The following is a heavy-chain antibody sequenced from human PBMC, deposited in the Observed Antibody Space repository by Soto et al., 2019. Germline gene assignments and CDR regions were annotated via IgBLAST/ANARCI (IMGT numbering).Heavy chain of an antibody. D-gene: IGHD4-4*01. J-gene: IGHJ4*02. Sequence: GASVKVSCKASGGTFSSYTISWVRQAPGQGLEWMGRIIPILGIANYAQKFQGRVTITADKSTSTAYMELSSLRSEDTAVYYCARDDDYRQIADYWGQGTLVTVSS. V-gene: IGHV1-69*04. CDR1: GGTFSSYT. CDR3: ARDDDYRQIADY. CDR2: IIPILGIA.